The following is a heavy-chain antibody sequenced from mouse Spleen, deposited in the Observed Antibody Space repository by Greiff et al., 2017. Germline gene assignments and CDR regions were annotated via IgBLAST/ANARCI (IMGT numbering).Heavy chain of an antibody. Sequence: EVQLQQSGPELVKPGASVKISCKASGYTFTDYYMNWVKQSHGKSLEWIGDINPNNGGTSYNQKFKGKATLTVDKSSSTAYLELRSLTSEDSAVYYCASPMEGFAYWGQGTLVTVSA. CDR2: INPNNGGT. CDR3: ASPMEGFAY. J-gene: IGHJ3*01. V-gene: IGHV1-26*01. CDR1: GYTFTDYY.